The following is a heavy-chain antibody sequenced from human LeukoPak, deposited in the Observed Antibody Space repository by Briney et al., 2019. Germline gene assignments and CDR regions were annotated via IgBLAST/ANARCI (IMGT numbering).Heavy chain of an antibody. CDR2: IYYSGST. CDR3: ARLVRGYSYGRGWYFDL. Sequence: SETLSLTCTVSGGSISSSSYYWGWIRQPPGKGLEWIGSIYYSGSTYYNPSLKSRVTISVDTSKNQFSLKLSSVTAADTAVYYCARLVRGYSYGRGWYFDLWGRGTLVTVSS. D-gene: IGHD5-18*01. J-gene: IGHJ2*01. CDR1: GGSISSSSYY. V-gene: IGHV4-39*01.